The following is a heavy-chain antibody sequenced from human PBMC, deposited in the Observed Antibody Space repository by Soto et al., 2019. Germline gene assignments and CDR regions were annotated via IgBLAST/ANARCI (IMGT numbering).Heavy chain of an antibody. J-gene: IGHJ4*02. CDR2: MNPDSGDT. CDR3: VIPPVGVATPGDDY. V-gene: IGHV1-8*01. CDR1: GYPFDSFD. Sequence: QVQLVQSGAEVKKPGASVKVSCEASGYPFDSFDINWVRQAAGQGLEWMGWMNPDSGDTAVAQRFQERIIMTRTTSTSTAYMGLSRLTPDDSVVYFCVIPPVGVATPGDDYWGQATLVTVSS. D-gene: IGHD2-15*01.